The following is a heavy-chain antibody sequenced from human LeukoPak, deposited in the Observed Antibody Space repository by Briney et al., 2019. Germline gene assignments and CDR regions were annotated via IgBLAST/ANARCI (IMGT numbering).Heavy chain of an antibody. Sequence: GASVKVSCKASGYTFTSYYMHWVRQAPGQGLEWMGIINRSGGSTSYAQKFQGRVTMTRDTSTSTVYMELSSLRSEGTAVYYCARDPGYSGYDFGSANDYWGQGTLVTVSS. CDR2: INRSGGST. J-gene: IGHJ4*02. CDR3: ARDPGYSGYDFGSANDY. CDR1: GYTFTSYY. V-gene: IGHV1-46*01. D-gene: IGHD5-12*01.